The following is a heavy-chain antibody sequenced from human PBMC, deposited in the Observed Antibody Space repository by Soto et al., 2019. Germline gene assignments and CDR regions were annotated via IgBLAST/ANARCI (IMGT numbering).Heavy chain of an antibody. D-gene: IGHD3-10*01. V-gene: IGHV4-4*07. CDR3: ARGPGGFGELSLDY. Sequence: QVRLQESGPGLVKPSETLSLTCTVSGGSIRSYYWSWIRQPAGKGLEWIGRMYSGGSTNYNPSLERRVTMSVDTSKNQFSLNLSSVTAADTAVYYCARGPGGFGELSLDYWGQGTLVTVSS. CDR1: GGSIRSYY. CDR2: MYSGGST. J-gene: IGHJ4*02.